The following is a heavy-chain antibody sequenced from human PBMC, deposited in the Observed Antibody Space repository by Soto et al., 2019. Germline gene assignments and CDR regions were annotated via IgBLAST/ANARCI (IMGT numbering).Heavy chain of an antibody. CDR2: IYYSGST. V-gene: IGHV4-30-4*01. J-gene: IGHJ4*02. CDR1: GDSIRSGNHY. D-gene: IGHD2-8*01. CDR3: VTRTVADNGTSDF. Sequence: KSSETLSLTCTVSGDSIRSGNHYWSWIRQPPGKGLEWIGYIYYSGSTYYSPSLRSRVTIAVDTSRNVFSLMLTSVTAADTAEYFCVTRTVADNGTSDFWGQGILVTVSS.